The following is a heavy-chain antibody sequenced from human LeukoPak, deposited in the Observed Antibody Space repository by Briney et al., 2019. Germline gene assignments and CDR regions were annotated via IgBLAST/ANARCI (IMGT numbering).Heavy chain of an antibody. D-gene: IGHD3-16*01. J-gene: IGHJ4*02. CDR2: IYTSGTT. CDR3: TRGAGWLIDY. Sequence: PSQTLSLTCTVSGGSVRRGNYYWTWIRQPAGSGLEWIGRIYTSGTTDYNPSLRTRVTISVDASRNQFSLNLSSVTAADTAVYYCTRGAGWLIDYWGQGILVTVSS. CDR1: GGSVRRGNYY. V-gene: IGHV4-61*02.